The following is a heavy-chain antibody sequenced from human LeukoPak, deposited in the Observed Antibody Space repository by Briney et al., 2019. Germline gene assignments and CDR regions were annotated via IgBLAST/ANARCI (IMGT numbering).Heavy chain of an antibody. Sequence: PSETLSLTCSVSGDSVTTYYWSWIRQATGKGLEWIGYVSHDGTTNYTPSLRSRVIMSVDTANNTISLRLTSVTAADTAIYYCARLECYDVVGCYNHWGRGTQVTVS. V-gene: IGHV4-59*08. CDR3: ARLECYDVVGCYNH. J-gene: IGHJ5*02. CDR1: GDSVTTYY. CDR2: VSHDGTT. D-gene: IGHD3-16*01.